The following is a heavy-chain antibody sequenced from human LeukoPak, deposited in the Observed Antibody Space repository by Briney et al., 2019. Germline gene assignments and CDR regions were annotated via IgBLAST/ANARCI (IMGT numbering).Heavy chain of an antibody. V-gene: IGHV1-2*02. CDR3: ARVGIAAGTFSFDY. D-gene: IGHD6-13*01. Sequence: ASVKVFCKASGYTFTGYYMHWVRQAPGQGLEWMGWINPNSGGTNYAQKFQGRVTMTRDTSISTAYMELSRLRSDDTAVYYCARVGIAAGTFSFDYWGQGTLVTVSS. CDR2: INPNSGGT. J-gene: IGHJ4*02. CDR1: GYTFTGYY.